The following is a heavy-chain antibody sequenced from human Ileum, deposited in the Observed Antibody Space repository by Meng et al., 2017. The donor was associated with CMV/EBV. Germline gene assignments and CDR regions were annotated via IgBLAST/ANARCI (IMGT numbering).Heavy chain of an antibody. CDR2: IDTDGSET. J-gene: IGHJ4*02. Sequence: VQLVWSGGVLVQPGGSLRLSCAASGFTFSSYWMHWVRQAPGKGLVWVSRIDTDGSETKYADSVNGRFTISRDNAKNTLYLQMNSLSAEDTAVYFCVRGTSDWPGVDYWGQGTLVTVSS. CDR3: VRGTSDWPGVDY. V-gene: IGHV3-74*01. D-gene: IGHD2-21*02. CDR1: GFTFSSYW.